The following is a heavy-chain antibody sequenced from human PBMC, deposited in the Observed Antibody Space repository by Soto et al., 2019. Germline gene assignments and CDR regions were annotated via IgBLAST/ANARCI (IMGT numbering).Heavy chain of an antibody. D-gene: IGHD1-26*01. CDR3: ARDHKWDGMDV. J-gene: IGHJ6*02. V-gene: IGHV4-31*03. CDR1: GGSFSSDSFI. CDR2: IYYSGTT. Sequence: QVQLEESGPGLVKPSQTLSLTCSVSGGSFSSDSFIWSWVRQFPGKGLEWIGYIYYSGTTYYNPSLRSRVIMSVDTSKNQFSLKLSSVTAADTAVYYCARDHKWDGMDVCGQGTTVTVSS.